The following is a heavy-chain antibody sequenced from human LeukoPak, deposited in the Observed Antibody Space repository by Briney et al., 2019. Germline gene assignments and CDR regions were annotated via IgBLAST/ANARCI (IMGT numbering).Heavy chain of an antibody. CDR2: IWYDGTNK. D-gene: IGHD4-17*01. CDR1: GFTFSSYG. CDR3: ARDDDYGDSYWYFDL. J-gene: IGHJ2*01. V-gene: IGHV3-33*01. Sequence: PGGSLRLSCAASGFTFSSYGMHWVRQAPGKGLEWVSVIWYDGTNKYYADSVKGRFTISRDNSKNTLYLQMNSLRAEDTAVYYYARDDDYGDSYWYFDLWGRGTLVTVSS.